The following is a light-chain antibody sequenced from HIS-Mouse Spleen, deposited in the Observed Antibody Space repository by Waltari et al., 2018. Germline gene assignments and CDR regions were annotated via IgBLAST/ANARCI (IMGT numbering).Light chain of an antibody. CDR3: SSYTSSSFNVV. V-gene: IGLV2-14*03. CDR2: DVS. CDR1: SSAVGGYNY. J-gene: IGLJ2*01. Sequence: QSALTQPASVSGSPGQSITISCTGTSSAVGGYNYVSWYQQQPGKAPKLMIYDVSNRPSGVSNSFSGSKSGNTASLTISGLQAEDEADYYCSSYTSSSFNVVFGGGTKLTVL.